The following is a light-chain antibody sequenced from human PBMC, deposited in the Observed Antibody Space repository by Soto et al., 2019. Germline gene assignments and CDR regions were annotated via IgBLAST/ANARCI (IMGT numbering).Light chain of an antibody. Sequence: QSALTQPASVSGSPGQSITISCTGTSSDVGAYNYVSWYQQHPGKAPKLMIFEVSDRPSGVSNRFSGSKSGNTASLTISGLQAEDEADYYCSSYRSSNPLVFGGGTKLTVL. CDR3: SSYRSSNPLV. V-gene: IGLV2-14*01. CDR1: SSDVGAYNY. J-gene: IGLJ2*01. CDR2: EVS.